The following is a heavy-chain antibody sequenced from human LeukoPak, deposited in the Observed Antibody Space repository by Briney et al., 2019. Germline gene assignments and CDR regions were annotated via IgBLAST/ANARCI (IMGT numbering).Heavy chain of an antibody. J-gene: IGHJ4*02. V-gene: IGHV5-51*01. CDR1: GYSFTNYW. CDR3: ARLGNDILTGYYTAFDY. CDR2: IYPDDSDT. Sequence: GESLKISCKGSGYSFTNYWVAWVRQMPGKGLECMGIIYPDDSDTRYNPSFQGQVTISADKSINTAYLRWSSLKASDTAIYYCARLGNDILTGYYTAFDYWGQGTLVAVSS. D-gene: IGHD3-9*01.